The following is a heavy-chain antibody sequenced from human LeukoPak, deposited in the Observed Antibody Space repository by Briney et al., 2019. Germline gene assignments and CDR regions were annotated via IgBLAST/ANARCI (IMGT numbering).Heavy chain of an antibody. CDR3: AKLDYYDSSGYYYRPYFQH. D-gene: IGHD3-22*01. CDR1: GFTFSSYA. J-gene: IGHJ1*01. Sequence: GGSLRLSCAASGFTFSSYAMSWVRQAPGKGLEWVSAISGSGGSTYYADSVKGRFTISRDNSKNTLYLQMNSLRAEDTAVYYCAKLDYYDSSGYYYRPYFQHWGQGTLVTVSS. V-gene: IGHV3-23*01. CDR2: ISGSGGST.